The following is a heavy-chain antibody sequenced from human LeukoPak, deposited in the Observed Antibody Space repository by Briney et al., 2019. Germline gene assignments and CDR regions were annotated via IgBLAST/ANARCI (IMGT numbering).Heavy chain of an antibody. D-gene: IGHD5-18*01. CDR2: ISYDGSNK. V-gene: IGHV3-30*04. J-gene: IGHJ4*02. Sequence: GSLRLSCAASGFTFSSYAMHWVRQAPGKGLEWVAVISYDGSNKYYADSVKGRFTISRDNSKNTLYLQMNSLRAEDTAVYYCARGARQLWAPNDYWGQGTLVTVSS. CDR1: GFTFSSYA. CDR3: ARGARQLWAPNDY.